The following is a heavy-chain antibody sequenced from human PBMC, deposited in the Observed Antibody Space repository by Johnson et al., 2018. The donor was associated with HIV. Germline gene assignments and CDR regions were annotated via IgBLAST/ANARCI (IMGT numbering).Heavy chain of an antibody. D-gene: IGHD6-13*01. Sequence: QVQLVESGGGVVQPGRSLRLSCAASGFTFSSYGMHWVRQAPGKGLEWVAVIWYDGSNKYYADSVKGRFTIFRDNSKNTLYLQMNSLRAEDTALYYCAKDARRVVAGVAFDILGQGTMVTVSS. J-gene: IGHJ3*02. CDR2: IWYDGSNK. CDR1: GFTFSSYG. V-gene: IGHV3-33*06. CDR3: AKDARRVVAGVAFDI.